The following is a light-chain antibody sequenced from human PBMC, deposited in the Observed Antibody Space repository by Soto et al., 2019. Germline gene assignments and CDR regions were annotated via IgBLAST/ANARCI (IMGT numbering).Light chain of an antibody. CDR1: QSVSSS. CDR2: DAS. Sequence: DIPMTQSPSTLSASVGDRVIITCRASQSVSSSLAWYQQKPGKAPKLLISDASSLESGVPPRFTGSGSGTEFTLTITSLQPDDFATYYCQQYHTYSVTFGQGTRLDIK. J-gene: IGKJ5*01. CDR3: QQYHTYSVT. V-gene: IGKV1-5*01.